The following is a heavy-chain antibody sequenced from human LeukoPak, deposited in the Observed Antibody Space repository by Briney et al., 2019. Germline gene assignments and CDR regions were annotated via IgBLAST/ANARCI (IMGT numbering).Heavy chain of an antibody. D-gene: IGHD4-23*01. CDR2: INHSGST. J-gene: IGHJ4*02. CDR3: ARLSPDGGGGTFFDF. CDR1: GGSFSGYY. V-gene: IGHV4-34*01. Sequence: SETLSLTCAVYGGSFSGYYWSWIRQPPGKGLEWIGEINHSGSTNYNPSLKSRVTISVDTSKNQFSLKLSSVTAADTAVYYCARLSPDGGGGTFFDFWGQGTLVTVSS.